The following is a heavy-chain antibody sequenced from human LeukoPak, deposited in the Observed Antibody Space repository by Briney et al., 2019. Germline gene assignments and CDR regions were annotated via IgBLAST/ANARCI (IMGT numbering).Heavy chain of an antibody. CDR1: GFFFNTYW. V-gene: IGHV3-74*01. Sequence: GGSLRLSCAASGFFFNTYWMHWVRQAPGKGLVWVSRINSDGSKTSHADSVKGRFTISRDNAKNTLYLQMNGLRAEDTAVYYCAREWVTVNAFDIWGQGTMVTVSS. J-gene: IGHJ3*02. CDR3: AREWVTVNAFDI. D-gene: IGHD4-17*01. CDR2: INSDGSKT.